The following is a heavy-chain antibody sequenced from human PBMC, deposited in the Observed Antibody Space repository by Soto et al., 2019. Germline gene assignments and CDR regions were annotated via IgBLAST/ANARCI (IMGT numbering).Heavy chain of an antibody. CDR2: IHAYNGNT. J-gene: IGHJ6*02. CDR3: AKNGQPPYYYYGLDV. D-gene: IGHD2-8*01. Sequence: GASVKVSCKASGYTFTNYGISWVRQAPGQGLEWMEWIHAYNGNTNYAQMYQGRVTLTTDTSTSTAYMELRSLTSDDTAVYYCAKNGQPPYYYYGLDVWGQGTKVTVSS. CDR1: GYTFTNYG. V-gene: IGHV1-18*01.